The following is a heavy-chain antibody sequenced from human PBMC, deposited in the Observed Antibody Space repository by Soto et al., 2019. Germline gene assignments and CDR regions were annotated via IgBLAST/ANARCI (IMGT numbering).Heavy chain of an antibody. CDR3: AREEALAAAGTA. V-gene: IGHV4-31*03. CDR1: GGSISSGGYY. CDR2: IYYSGST. Sequence: SETLSLTCTVSGGSISSGGYYWSWILQHPGKGLEWIGYIYYSGSTYYNPSLKSRVTISVDTSKNQFSLKLSSVTAADTAVYYCAREEALAAAGTAWGQGTLVTVS. J-gene: IGHJ5*02. D-gene: IGHD6-13*01.